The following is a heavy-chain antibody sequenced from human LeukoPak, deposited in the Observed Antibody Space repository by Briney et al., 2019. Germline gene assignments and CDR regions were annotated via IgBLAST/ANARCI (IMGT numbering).Heavy chain of an antibody. CDR1: GFTFSSYA. CDR3: AKSSSTSWYKGHAFDI. J-gene: IGHJ3*02. D-gene: IGHD2-2*02. CDR2: ISGSGGST. Sequence: GESLRHSCAASGFTFSSYAMSWVRQAPGKGLEWVSAISGSGGSTYYADSVKGRFTISRDNSKNTLYLQMNSLRAEDTAVYYCAKSSSTSWYKGHAFDIWGQGTMVTVSS. V-gene: IGHV3-23*01.